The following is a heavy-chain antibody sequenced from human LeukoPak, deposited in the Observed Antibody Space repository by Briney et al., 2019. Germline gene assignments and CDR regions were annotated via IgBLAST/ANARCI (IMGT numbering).Heavy chain of an antibody. Sequence: SVPDTLLATGYTYTHYRIHWVRPAPGQGLDWMGWINACNGNTNYAQKLQCTVTTTTDTSTRTAHMELRSLRSDDTAVYYCARKESGGALDLWGQGTLVTVSS. D-gene: IGHD3-10*01. V-gene: IGHV1-18*01. CDR1: GYTYTHYR. CDR2: INACNGNT. CDR3: ARKESGGALDL. J-gene: IGHJ4*02.